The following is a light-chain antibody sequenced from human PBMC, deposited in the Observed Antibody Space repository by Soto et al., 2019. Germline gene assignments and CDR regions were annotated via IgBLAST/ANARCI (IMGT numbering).Light chain of an antibody. CDR3: CSYAGSYTYV. CDR2: DVS. Sequence: QSALTQPRSVSGSPGQSVTISCTGTSSDVGGYNYVSWYQQHPGKAPKLMIYDVSKRPSGVPDRFSGSKSCNTASLTISGLQAEDEADYYCCSYAGSYTYVFGTGTKGTVL. V-gene: IGLV2-11*01. J-gene: IGLJ1*01. CDR1: SSDVGGYNY.